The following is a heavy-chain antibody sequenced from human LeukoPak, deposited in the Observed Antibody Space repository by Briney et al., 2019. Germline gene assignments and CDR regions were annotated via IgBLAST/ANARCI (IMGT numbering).Heavy chain of an antibody. CDR3: ARGYSSGWYVDY. V-gene: IGHV4-61*08. CDR1: GGSISSGGYY. Sequence: ASETLSLTCTVSGGSISSGGYYWSWIRQPPGKGLEWIGYIYYSGSTNYNPSLKSRVTISVDTSKNQFSLKLSSVTAADTAVYYCARGYSSGWYVDYWGQGTLVTVSS. CDR2: IYYSGST. D-gene: IGHD6-19*01. J-gene: IGHJ4*02.